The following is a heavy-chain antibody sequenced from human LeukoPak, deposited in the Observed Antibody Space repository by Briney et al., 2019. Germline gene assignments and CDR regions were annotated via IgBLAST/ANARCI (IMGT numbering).Heavy chain of an antibody. J-gene: IGHJ4*02. CDR3: AEGYGDQDY. D-gene: IGHD4-17*01. V-gene: IGHV4-39*01. Sequence: SETLSLACTVSGGSISSSSYYWGWIRQPPGKGLEWIVSIYYSGSTYYNPSLKRRVTISVDTSKNQFSLKLSSVTAADTAVYYCAEGYGDQDYWGQGTLVTVSS. CDR1: GGSISSSSYY. CDR2: IYYSGST.